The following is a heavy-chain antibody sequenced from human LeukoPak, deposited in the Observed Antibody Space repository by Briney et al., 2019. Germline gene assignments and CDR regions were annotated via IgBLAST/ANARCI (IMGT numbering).Heavy chain of an antibody. CDR2: ISGGVIST. V-gene: IGHV3-23*01. CDR1: GFTFSSYA. Sequence: LTGGSLRLSCAASGFTFSSYAMSWVRQAPGKGLEWVSTISGGVISTYYADSVKGRSTISRDNSKNTLYLQMNSLRAEDTAIYYCARDRLGAMLFFDSWGQGTLVTVSS. D-gene: IGHD3-16*01. J-gene: IGHJ4*02. CDR3: ARDRLGAMLFFDS.